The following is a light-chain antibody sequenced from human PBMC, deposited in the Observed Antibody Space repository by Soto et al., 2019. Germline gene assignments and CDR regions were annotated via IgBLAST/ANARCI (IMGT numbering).Light chain of an antibody. CDR3: HQSFRSTIT. CDR1: QSVFSNSKNRKH. V-gene: IGKV4-1*01. Sequence: DIVMAQCPDSLAVSLGEEATITCKYSQSVFSNSKNRKHLSWYQQKQGQPPKXXXYWATTRESGVPDRFSGSGSGTDGTITVSGLQDEDWSMYDGHQSFRSTITFGGGTKVDIK. CDR2: WAT. J-gene: IGKJ4*01.